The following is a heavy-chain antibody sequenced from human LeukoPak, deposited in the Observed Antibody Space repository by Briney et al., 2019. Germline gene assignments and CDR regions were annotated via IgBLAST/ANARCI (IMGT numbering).Heavy chain of an antibody. J-gene: IGHJ4*02. Sequence: GGSLRLSCAASGVSVSGYHMSWVRQAPGKGLEWVSVTYAGGSTYYADSVKGRFAISRDNSKNTVYLQMNSLRPEDTAVYFCAGGGDAYNPFDYWGQGTLVTVSS. V-gene: IGHV3-66*02. CDR3: AGGGDAYNPFDY. CDR2: TYAGGST. CDR1: GVSVSGYH. D-gene: IGHD5-24*01.